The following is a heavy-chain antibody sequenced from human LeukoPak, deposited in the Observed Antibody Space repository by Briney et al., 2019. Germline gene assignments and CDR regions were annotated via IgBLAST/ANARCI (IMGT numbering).Heavy chain of an antibody. V-gene: IGHV1-2*02. CDR2: INPNSGGT. J-gene: IGHJ4*02. CDR1: GYTFTGYY. D-gene: IGHD2-2*01. Sequence: ASVKVSCNASGYTFTGYYMHWVRQAPGQGLEWMGWINPNSGGTNYAQKFQGRVTMTRDTSISTAYMELSRLRSDDTAVYYCARDSAPAATQDPDYWGQGTLVTVSS. CDR3: ARDSAPAATQDPDY.